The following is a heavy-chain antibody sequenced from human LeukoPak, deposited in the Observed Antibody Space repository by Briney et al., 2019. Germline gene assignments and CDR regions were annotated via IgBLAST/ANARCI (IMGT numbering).Heavy chain of an antibody. Sequence: GGSLRLSCTTSEFTFTNYAMTWVRQAPGKGLESVSRINTDGTVTTYADSVKGRFTVSGDNADNTMFLQMNSVRDEDTAVYYCATKQWLAPPPDSWGQGTPVTVSS. CDR3: ATKQWLAPPPDS. CDR1: EFTFTNYA. CDR2: INTDGTVT. J-gene: IGHJ4*02. V-gene: IGHV3-74*01. D-gene: IGHD6-19*01.